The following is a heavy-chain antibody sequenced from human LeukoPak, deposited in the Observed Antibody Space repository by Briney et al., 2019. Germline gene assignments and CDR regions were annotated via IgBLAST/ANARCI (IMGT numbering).Heavy chain of an antibody. CDR1: GGSSSSYY. Sequence: PSETLSLTCSASGGSSSSYYWSWIRQPPGKGLEWIGYIYYSGSTNYNPSLKSRVTISVDTSKNQFSLKLSSVTAADTAVYYCARVKPGNWFDPWGQGTLVTVSS. V-gene: IGHV4-59*01. J-gene: IGHJ5*02. CDR2: IYYSGST. CDR3: ARVKPGNWFDP.